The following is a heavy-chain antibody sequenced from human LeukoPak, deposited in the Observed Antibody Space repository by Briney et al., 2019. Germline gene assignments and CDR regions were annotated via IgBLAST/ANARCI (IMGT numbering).Heavy chain of an antibody. CDR2: IYHSGST. V-gene: IGHV4-38-2*01. D-gene: IGHD6-13*01. Sequence: PSETLSLTCAVSGYSISSGYYWGWIRQPPGKGLEWIGSIYHSGSTYYNPSLKSRVTISVDTSKNQFSLKLSSVTAADTAVYYCARHPYSSSWYGPTSYYYYYMDAWGKGTTVTVSS. CDR3: ARHPYSSSWYGPTSYYYYYMDA. CDR1: GYSISSGYY. J-gene: IGHJ6*03.